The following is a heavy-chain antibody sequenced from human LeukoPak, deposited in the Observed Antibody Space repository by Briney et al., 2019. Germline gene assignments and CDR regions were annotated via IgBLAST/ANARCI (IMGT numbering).Heavy chain of an antibody. CDR1: GYTFTSYG. Sequence: GASVKVSCKASGYTFTSYGISWVRQAPGQGLEWMGWISAYNGNTNYAQKLQGRVTMTTDTSTSTAYMELRSLRSDDTAVYYCARGPPPIAAAGDMYYFDYWGQGTLVTVSS. D-gene: IGHD6-13*01. CDR2: ISAYNGNT. CDR3: ARGPPPIAAAGDMYYFDY. J-gene: IGHJ4*02. V-gene: IGHV1-18*01.